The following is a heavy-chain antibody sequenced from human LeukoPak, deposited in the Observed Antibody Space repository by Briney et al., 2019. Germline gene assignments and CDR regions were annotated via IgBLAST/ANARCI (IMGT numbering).Heavy chain of an antibody. CDR2: INQGGREK. J-gene: IGHJ6*04. V-gene: IGHV3-7*03. Sequence: GGALRLSCAASGCIFSGYWMNGVRQAPGKGVEGVANINQGGREKYYVDSVKGRSPISRDNAKNSLYLHMNTLRADDTAVYYCARVPSGKGWNYSYYGIDVWGKGTTVTVSS. D-gene: IGHD1-1*01. CDR3: ARVPSGKGWNYSYYGIDV. CDR1: GCIFSGYW.